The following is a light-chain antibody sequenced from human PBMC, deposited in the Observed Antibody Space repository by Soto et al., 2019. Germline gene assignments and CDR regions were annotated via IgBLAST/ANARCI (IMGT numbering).Light chain of an antibody. CDR1: QSVSSSY. CDR2: GAS. V-gene: IGKV3-20*01. CDR3: QQYGSLPLT. Sequence: EIVLTQSPGTLSSSPGERATLSCRASQSVSSSYLAWYQQKPGQAPKLLIYGASSMPTGIPDRFSGSGSGTDFTLTISRLEPEDFAAYYCQQYGSLPLTFGGGTKVEIK. J-gene: IGKJ4*01.